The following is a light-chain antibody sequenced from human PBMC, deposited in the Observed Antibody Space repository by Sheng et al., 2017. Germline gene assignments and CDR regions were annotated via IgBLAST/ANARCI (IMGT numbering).Light chain of an antibody. V-gene: IGKV3-15*01. Sequence: EIVMTQSPATLSVSPGERATLSCRASQSIINSLAWYQQKAGQAPRLLIYGASTRATGIPARFSGSGSGTEFTLTISSLQSEDFAVYYCQQYDKWPLPFGGGTKVEIK. CDR2: GAS. J-gene: IGKJ4*01. CDR3: QQYDKWPLP. CDR1: QSIINS.